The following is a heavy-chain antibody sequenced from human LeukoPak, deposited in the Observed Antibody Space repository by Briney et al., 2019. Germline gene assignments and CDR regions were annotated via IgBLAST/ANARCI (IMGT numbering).Heavy chain of an antibody. D-gene: IGHD4-17*01. CDR1: GESFSGYY. V-gene: IGHV4-34*01. CDR3: ARPTYGGGGYYFDY. CDR2: INHSGST. Sequence: NPSETLSLTCAVYGESFSGYYWSWIRQPPGKGLEWIGEINHSGSTNYNPSLKSRVTISVDTSKNQFSLELSSVTAADTAVYYCARPTYGGGGYYFDYWGQGTLVTVSS. J-gene: IGHJ4*02.